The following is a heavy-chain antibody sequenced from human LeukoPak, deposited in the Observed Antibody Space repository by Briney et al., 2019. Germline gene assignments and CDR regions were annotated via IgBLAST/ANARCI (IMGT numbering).Heavy chain of an antibody. CDR1: GYSISSGYY. CDR3: ARGDGSYANHWFDP. Sequence: SETLSLTCTVSGYSISSGYYWGWIRQPPGKGLEWIGSIYHSGSTYYNPSLKSRVTISVDTSKNQFSLKLSSVTAADTAVYYCARGDGSYANHWFDPWGQGTLVTVS. J-gene: IGHJ5*02. CDR2: IYHSGST. D-gene: IGHD1-26*01. V-gene: IGHV4-38-2*02.